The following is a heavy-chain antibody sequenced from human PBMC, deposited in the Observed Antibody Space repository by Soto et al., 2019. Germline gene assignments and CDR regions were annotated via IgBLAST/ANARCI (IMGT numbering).Heavy chain of an antibody. CDR3: ARDPNYYGSSGFLFDP. CDR1: GYTFTSYY. D-gene: IGHD3-22*01. J-gene: IGHJ5*02. Sequence: ASVKVSCKASGYTFTSYYMHWVRQAPGQGLEWMGIINPSGGSTSYAQKFQGRVTMTRDTSTSTVYMELSSLRSEDTAVYYCARDPNYYGSSGFLFDPWGQGTLVTVSS. CDR2: INPSGGST. V-gene: IGHV1-46*01.